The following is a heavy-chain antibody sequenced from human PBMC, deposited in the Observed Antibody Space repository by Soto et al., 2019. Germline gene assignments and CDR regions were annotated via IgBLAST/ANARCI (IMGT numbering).Heavy chain of an antibody. D-gene: IGHD2-15*01. Sequence: ASVKVSCKASGYTFTSYGISWVRQAPGQGLEWMGWISAYNGNTNYAQKLQGRVTMTTDTSTSTAYMELRSLRSDDTAVYYCARLGSDGIVVVVAATAFDIWGQGTMVTVSS. CDR2: ISAYNGNT. CDR3: ARLGSDGIVVVVAATAFDI. V-gene: IGHV1-18*01. J-gene: IGHJ3*02. CDR1: GYTFTSYG.